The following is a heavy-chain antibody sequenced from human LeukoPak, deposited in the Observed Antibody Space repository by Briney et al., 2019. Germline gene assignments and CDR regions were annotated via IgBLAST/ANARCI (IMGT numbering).Heavy chain of an antibody. V-gene: IGHV3-11*01. J-gene: IGHJ4*02. CDR3: AGALMVAAFDS. Sequence: GGSLRLSCAASGARFSGHYMSWIRQAPGKGLEWISYISSSGSNIHYADSMRGRVTISRDNANNSLTLHMSSLRAEDTAVYYCAGALMVAAFDSWGQGTLVTVSS. D-gene: IGHD2-15*01. CDR2: ISSSGSNI. CDR1: GARFSGHY.